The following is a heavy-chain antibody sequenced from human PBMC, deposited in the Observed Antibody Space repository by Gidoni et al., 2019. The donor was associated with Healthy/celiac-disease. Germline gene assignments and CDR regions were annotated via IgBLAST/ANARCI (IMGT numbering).Heavy chain of an antibody. CDR2: IYHSGST. V-gene: IGHV4-4*02. CDR1: GGSISSSNW. CDR3: ARGVGAAGTYYYYGMDV. J-gene: IGHJ6*02. D-gene: IGHD6-13*01. Sequence: QVQLQESGPGLVKPAGTLYLTCAVPGGSISSSNWWRWVRQPPGKGLEWIGEIYHSGSTNYNPSLTSRVTISVAKSKNQFSLQLSSVTAADTAVYYCARGVGAAGTYYYYGMDVWGQGTTVTVSS.